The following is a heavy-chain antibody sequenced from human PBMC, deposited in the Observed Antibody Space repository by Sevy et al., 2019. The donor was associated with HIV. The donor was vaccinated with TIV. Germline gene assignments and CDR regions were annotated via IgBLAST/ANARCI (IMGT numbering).Heavy chain of an antibody. CDR1: GITFSSHA. CDR2: ISYDGSNK. D-gene: IGHD4-17*01. V-gene: IGHV3-30-3*01. CDR3: ARADYGDYSGEFDY. J-gene: IGHJ4*02. Sequence: GGSLRLSCAASGITFSSHAMHWVRQAPGKGLEWVTIISYDGSNKYYADSVNGRFTISRDNSKNTLYLQMNSLRAEDPAVYYCARADYGDYSGEFDYWGQGTLVTVSS.